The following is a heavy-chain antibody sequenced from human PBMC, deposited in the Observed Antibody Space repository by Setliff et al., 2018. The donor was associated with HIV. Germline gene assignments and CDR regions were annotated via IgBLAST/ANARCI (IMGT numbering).Heavy chain of an antibody. CDR2: VDHSGTT. Sequence: SETLSLTCVVSGASINTFSWSWIRQPPGKGLEWIGFVDHSGTTKYNPSLKGRLSMSADASRSHISLELNSVTAADTATYYCARGPGGTVPKPLDAFDIWGQGTLVTV. V-gene: IGHV4-59*01. CDR3: ARGPGGTVPKPLDAFDI. CDR1: GASINTFS. D-gene: IGHD1-1*01. J-gene: IGHJ3*02.